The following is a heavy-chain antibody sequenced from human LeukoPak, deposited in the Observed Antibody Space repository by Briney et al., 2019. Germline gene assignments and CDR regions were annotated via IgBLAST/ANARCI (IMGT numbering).Heavy chain of an antibody. V-gene: IGHV3-33*01. CDR3: ARDHSSGWSGGDY. D-gene: IGHD6-19*01. Sequence: GGSLRLSCAASGFTFGSYGMHWVRQAPGKGVEWVAVIWYDGSNKYYADSVKGRFTISRDNSKNMLYLQMNSLRAEDTAVYYCARDHSSGWSGGDYWGQGTLVTVSS. CDR2: IWYDGSNK. CDR1: GFTFGSYG. J-gene: IGHJ4*02.